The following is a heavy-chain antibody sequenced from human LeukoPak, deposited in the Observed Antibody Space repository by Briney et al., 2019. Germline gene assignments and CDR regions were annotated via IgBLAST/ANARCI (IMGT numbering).Heavy chain of an antibody. CDR1: GFTLSSYS. CDR2: ISRNGRNT. J-gene: IGHJ1*01. D-gene: IGHD6-19*01. V-gene: IGHV3-64*01. Sequence: PGGSLRLSCAASGFTLSSYSMHWVRQAPGKGLEFVSAISRNGRNTYYGNSVKGRFTISRDISKNTLHLQMGSLRPEDMAVYYCAGVDSGSACASWGQGILVTVSS. CDR3: AGVDSGSACAS.